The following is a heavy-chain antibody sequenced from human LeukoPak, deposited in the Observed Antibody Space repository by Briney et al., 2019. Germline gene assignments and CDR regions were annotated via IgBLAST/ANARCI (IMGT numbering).Heavy chain of an antibody. D-gene: IGHD6-13*01. Sequence: PGRSLRLSCAASGFTFSSYAMHWVRQAPGKGLEWVAVISYDGSNKYYADSVKGRFTISRDNSKNTLYLQMNSLRAENTAVYYCARGGSSWSIDYWGQGTLVTVSS. V-gene: IGHV3-30*04. CDR1: GFTFSSYA. CDR2: ISYDGSNK. CDR3: ARGGSSWSIDY. J-gene: IGHJ4*02.